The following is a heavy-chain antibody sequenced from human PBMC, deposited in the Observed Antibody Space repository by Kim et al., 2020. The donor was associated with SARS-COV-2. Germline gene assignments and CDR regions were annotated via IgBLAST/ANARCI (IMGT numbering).Heavy chain of an antibody. CDR3: ARIVVVPSYYYYGMDV. J-gene: IGHJ6*02. Sequence: SLTRRVTISVDTSKNQFSLKLSSVTAADTAVYYGARIVVVPSYYYYGMDVWGQGTTVTVSS. D-gene: IGHD3-22*01. V-gene: IGHV4-39*01.